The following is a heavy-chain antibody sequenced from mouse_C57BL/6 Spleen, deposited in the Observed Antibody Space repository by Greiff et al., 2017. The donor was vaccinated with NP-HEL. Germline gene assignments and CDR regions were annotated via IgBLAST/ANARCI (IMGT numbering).Heavy chain of an antibody. J-gene: IGHJ1*03. CDR1: GFTFSSYA. D-gene: IGHD2-4*01. Sequence: EVNLVESGGGLVKPGGSLKLSCAASGFTFSSYAMSWVRQTPEKRLEWVATISDGGSYTYYPDNVKGRFTISRDNAKNNLYLQMSHLKSEDTAMYYCARGDYDGSYWYFDVWGTGTTVTVSS. CDR2: ISDGGSYT. V-gene: IGHV5-4*03. CDR3: ARGDYDGSYWYFDV.